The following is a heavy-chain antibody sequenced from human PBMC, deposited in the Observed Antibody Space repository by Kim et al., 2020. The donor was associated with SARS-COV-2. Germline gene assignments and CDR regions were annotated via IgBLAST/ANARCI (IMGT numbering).Heavy chain of an antibody. CDR1: GFTFSSYS. CDR2: ISSSSSYI. V-gene: IGHV3-21*01. CDR3: ARVWKVRGIIIPRYYYYGMDV. D-gene: IGHD3-10*01. Sequence: GGSLRLSCAASGFTFSSYSMNWVRQAPGKGLEWVSSISSSSSYIYYADSVKGRFTISRDNAKNSLYLQMNSLRAEDTAVYYCARVWKVRGIIIPRYYYYGMDVWGHGTPVTVSS. J-gene: IGHJ6*02.